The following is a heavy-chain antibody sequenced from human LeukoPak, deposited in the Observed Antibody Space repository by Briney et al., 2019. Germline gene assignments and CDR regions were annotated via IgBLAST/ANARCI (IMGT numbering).Heavy chain of an antibody. CDR3: ARRGIWARMVGAFDI. V-gene: IGHV3-21*06. CDR1: GFSFKTYT. CDR2: ISRSDTS. J-gene: IGHJ3*02. D-gene: IGHD1-26*01. Sequence: PGGSLRLSCAASGFSFKTYTMSWVRQTPGKGLEWVSSISRSDTSTHADSLKGRFTISRDNAKNSVFLQIHSLRAEDTGVYYCARRGIWARMVGAFDIWGRGTMVTVSS.